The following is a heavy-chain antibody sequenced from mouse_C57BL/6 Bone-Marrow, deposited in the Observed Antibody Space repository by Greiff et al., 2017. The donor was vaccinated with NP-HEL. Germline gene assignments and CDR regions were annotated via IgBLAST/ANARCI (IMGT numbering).Heavy chain of an antibody. CDR3: ARRGNYVRWFAY. D-gene: IGHD2-1*01. V-gene: IGHV1-61*01. CDR1: GYTFTSYW. CDR2: IYPSDSET. Sequence: QVQLQQPGAELVRPGSSVKLSCKASGYTFTSYWMDWVKQRPGQGLEWIGNIYPSDSETNYNQKFKDKATLTVDKSSSTAYMQLSSLTSEDSAVYYCARRGNYVRWFAYWGQGTLVTVSA. J-gene: IGHJ3*01.